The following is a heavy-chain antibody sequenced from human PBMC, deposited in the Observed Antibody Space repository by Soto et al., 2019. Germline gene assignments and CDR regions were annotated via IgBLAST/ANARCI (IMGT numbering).Heavy chain of an antibody. CDR3: ARSIVVGTSFDY. V-gene: IGHV1-3*01. D-gene: IGHD3-22*01. CDR1: GYTFTSYA. Sequence: QVQLVQSGAEVKKPGASVKVSCKASGYTFTSYAMHWVRQAPGQRLEWMGWINAGNGNTKYLQKFQGRVTITRDTSASTAYMELSSLRSEDTAVYYCARSIVVGTSFDYWGQVTLVTVSS. CDR2: INAGNGNT. J-gene: IGHJ4*02.